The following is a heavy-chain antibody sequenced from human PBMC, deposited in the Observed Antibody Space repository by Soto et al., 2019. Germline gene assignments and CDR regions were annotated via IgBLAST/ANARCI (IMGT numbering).Heavy chain of an antibody. CDR1: GGSISSSSYY. Sequence: SETLSLTCTVSGGSISSSSYYWGWIRQPPGKGLEWIGSIYYSGSTYYNPSLKSRVTISVDTSKNQFSLKLSSVTAADTAVYYCARVVGAYRDYYYYGMDVWGQGTTVTVS. CDR3: ARVVGAYRDYYYYGMDV. V-gene: IGHV4-39*01. D-gene: IGHD3-10*01. J-gene: IGHJ6*02. CDR2: IYYSGST.